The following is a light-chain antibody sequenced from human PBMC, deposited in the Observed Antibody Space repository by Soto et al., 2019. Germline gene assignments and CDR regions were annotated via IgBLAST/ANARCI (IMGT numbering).Light chain of an antibody. V-gene: IGKV3-20*01. J-gene: IGKJ1*01. Sequence: IVLTQSPGTLSLSPGEXATLSCRASQSVSSTYLAWYQQKPGQAPRLLIYGASTRATGIPDRFSGSGSGTDFTLTISRLEPEDFAVFYCQQYGSSPWTFSQGTKVDIK. CDR1: QSVSSTY. CDR3: QQYGSSPWT. CDR2: GAS.